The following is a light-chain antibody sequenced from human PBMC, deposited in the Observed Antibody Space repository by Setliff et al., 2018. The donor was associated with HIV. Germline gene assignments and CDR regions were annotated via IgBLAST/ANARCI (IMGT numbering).Light chain of an antibody. CDR2: DVS. CDR3: SSYTSSSTLYV. CDR1: SSDVGGYNY. Sequence: ALTQPASVSGSPGQSITISCTGTSSDVGGYNYVSWYQQHPGKAPKLMIYDVSKRPSGVSNRFSGSKSGNTASLTISGLQAEDEADYYCSSYTSSSTLYVFGTGTKVTVL. V-gene: IGLV2-14*01. J-gene: IGLJ1*01.